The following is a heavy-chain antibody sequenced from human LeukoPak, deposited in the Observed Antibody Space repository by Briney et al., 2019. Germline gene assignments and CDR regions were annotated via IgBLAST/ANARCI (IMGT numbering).Heavy chain of an antibody. CDR2: ISWNSGSV. Sequence: GGSLRLSCAASGFTFDDYPMHWVRQAPGKGLEWVSGISWNSGSVGYADSVKGRFTISRDNSKNTLYLQMNSLRAEDTAVYYCAKDLNVDTAMVTAFDIWGQGTMVTVSS. J-gene: IGHJ3*02. D-gene: IGHD5-18*01. CDR1: GFTFDDYP. V-gene: IGHV3-9*01. CDR3: AKDLNVDTAMVTAFDI.